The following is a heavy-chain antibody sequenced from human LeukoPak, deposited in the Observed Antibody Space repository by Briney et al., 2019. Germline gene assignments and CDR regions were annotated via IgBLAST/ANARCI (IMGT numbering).Heavy chain of an antibody. CDR3: AREYNEFDY. CDR2: ISGSGSTI. V-gene: IGHV3-48*03. J-gene: IGHJ4*02. Sequence: GGSLRLSCAASGFTFSSYEMNWVRQAPGKGLEWVSYISGSGSTIYYADSVKGRFTISRDNAKDSLFLQMNSLRAEDTAVYYCAREYNEFDYWGQGTLVTVSS. CDR1: GFTFSSYE. D-gene: IGHD1-14*01.